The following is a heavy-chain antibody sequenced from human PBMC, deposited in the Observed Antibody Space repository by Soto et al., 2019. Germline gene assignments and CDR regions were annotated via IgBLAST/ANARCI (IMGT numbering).Heavy chain of an antibody. CDR2: IYYSGST. Sequence: SETLSLTCTVSGGSISSGGYYWSWIRQHPGKGLEWIGYIYYSGSTYYNPSLKSRVTISVDTSKNQFSLKLSSVTAADTAVYYCARGTCSGGSCYFGDAFDIWGQGTMVTVSS. V-gene: IGHV4-31*03. CDR1: GGSISSGGYY. CDR3: ARGTCSGGSCYFGDAFDI. D-gene: IGHD2-15*01. J-gene: IGHJ3*02.